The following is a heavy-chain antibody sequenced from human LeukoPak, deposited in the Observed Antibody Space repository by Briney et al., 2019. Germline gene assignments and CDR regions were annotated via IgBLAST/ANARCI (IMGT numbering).Heavy chain of an antibody. V-gene: IGHV3-30*04. CDR1: GFTFSSYA. Sequence: GRSLRLSCAASGFTFSSYAMHWVRQAPGKGLEWVAVLSYDGSNKYYADSVKGRFTISRDNSKNTLYLQMNSLRAEDTAVYYCARAPCVGYCSSTSVLEQAQHYGMDVWGQGTTVTVSS. CDR3: ARAPCVGYCSSTSVLEQAQHYGMDV. CDR2: LSYDGSNK. J-gene: IGHJ6*02. D-gene: IGHD2-2*01.